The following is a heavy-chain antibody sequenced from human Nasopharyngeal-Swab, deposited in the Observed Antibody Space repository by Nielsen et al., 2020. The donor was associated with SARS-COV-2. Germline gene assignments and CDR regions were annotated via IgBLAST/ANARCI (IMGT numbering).Heavy chain of an antibody. D-gene: IGHD1-26*01. Sequence: GEFLKISCKGSGYSFTTYWIGWVRQMPGKGLEWMGIIYPGDSNTRYSPSFQGQVTIPDDKYSSTAYLQWSSLKASDTAIYYCARPMRPMGHYYFGMDVWGQGTTVTVSS. CDR3: ARPMRPMGHYYFGMDV. CDR2: IYPGDSNT. J-gene: IGHJ6*02. V-gene: IGHV5-51*01. CDR1: GYSFTTYW.